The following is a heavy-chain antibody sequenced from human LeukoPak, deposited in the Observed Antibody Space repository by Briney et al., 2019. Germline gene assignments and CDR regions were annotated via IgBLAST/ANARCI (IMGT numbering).Heavy chain of an antibody. V-gene: IGHV1-46*01. J-gene: IGHJ4*02. CDR3: AREGPETYFFDF. D-gene: IGHD5-24*01. CDR2: IRPSGST. Sequence: GASVKVSCKASGYTFTCYYIHWVRQAPGQGLEYMGIIRPSGSTAYAQKFQGRVTMTRDTSTSAVYMELSSLRSEDTAVYYAREGPETYFFDFWGQGTLVTVSS. CDR1: GYTFTCYY.